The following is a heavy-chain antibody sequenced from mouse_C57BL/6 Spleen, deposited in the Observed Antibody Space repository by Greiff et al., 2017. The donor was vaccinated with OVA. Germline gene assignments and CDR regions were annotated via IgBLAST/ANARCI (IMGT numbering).Heavy chain of an antibody. CDR2: INYDGSST. Sequence: EVQRVESEGGLVQPGSSMKLSCTASGFTFSDYYMAWVRQVPEKGLEWVANINYDGSSTYYLDSLKSRFIISRDNAKNILYLQMSSLTSEDTATYYCARDRAGYFDYWGQGTTLTVSS. J-gene: IGHJ2*01. CDR1: GFTFSDYY. D-gene: IGHD3-1*01. CDR3: ARDRAGYFDY. V-gene: IGHV5-16*01.